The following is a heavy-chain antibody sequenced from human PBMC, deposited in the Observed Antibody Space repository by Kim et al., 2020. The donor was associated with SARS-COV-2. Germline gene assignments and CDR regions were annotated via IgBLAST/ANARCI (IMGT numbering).Heavy chain of an antibody. CDR2: GSHT. V-gene: IGHV3-74*01. CDR3: AADWNSDY. Sequence: GSHTSYAASLNGRFTISRDNANNTLYLQMNSLRAEDTAVYYCAADWNSDYWGQGTLVTVSS. D-gene: IGHD3-9*01. J-gene: IGHJ4*02.